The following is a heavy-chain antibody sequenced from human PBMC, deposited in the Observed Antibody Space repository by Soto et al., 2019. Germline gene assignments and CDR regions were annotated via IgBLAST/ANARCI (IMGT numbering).Heavy chain of an antibody. Sequence: SETLSLTCTVSGGSIYRSGYYWGWVRQPPGRGLEWIGNIDYNGVTYSNPSLKSRVTISRDTSKNQFSLKLTSVTAADTALYYCGKVLVGATGHTDSDSWGPGTLVTVSS. CDR2: IDYNGVT. V-gene: IGHV4-39*01. J-gene: IGHJ4*02. CDR3: GKVLVGATGHTDSDS. D-gene: IGHD2-15*01. CDR1: GGSIYRSGYY.